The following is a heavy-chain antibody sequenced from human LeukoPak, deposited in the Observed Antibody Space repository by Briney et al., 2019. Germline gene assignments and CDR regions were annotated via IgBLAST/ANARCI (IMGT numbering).Heavy chain of an antibody. V-gene: IGHV3-30*04. J-gene: IGHJ3*02. Sequence: GGSLRLSCAASGFTFSSYAMHWVRQAPGKGLEGVAVISYDGSNKYYADSVKGRFTISRDNSKNTLYLQMNSLRAEDTAVYYCARAGTVTTNHDAFDIWGQGTMVTVSS. CDR3: ARAGTVTTNHDAFDI. CDR2: ISYDGSNK. D-gene: IGHD4-17*01. CDR1: GFTFSSYA.